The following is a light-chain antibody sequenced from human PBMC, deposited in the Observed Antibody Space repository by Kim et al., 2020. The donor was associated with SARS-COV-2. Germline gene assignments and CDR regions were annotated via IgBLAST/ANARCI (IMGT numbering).Light chain of an antibody. Sequence: PGKSVSISCTGTSSDVGAYNYVSWYQQHPGKAPQLMIYEVSKRPSGVPDRFSGSKSGNTASLTVSGLQAEDEADYYCSSFAGSHYVFGTGTKVTVL. V-gene: IGLV2-8*01. CDR3: SSFAGSHYV. CDR2: EVS. J-gene: IGLJ1*01. CDR1: SSDVGAYNY.